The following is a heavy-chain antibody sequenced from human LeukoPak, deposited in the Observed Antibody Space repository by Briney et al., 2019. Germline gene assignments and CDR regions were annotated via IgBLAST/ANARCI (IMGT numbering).Heavy chain of an antibody. CDR3: ARWGFYDILTGYNPN. V-gene: IGHV3-72*01. D-gene: IGHD3-9*01. CDR2: TRNKANSYTT. J-gene: IGHJ4*02. CDR1: GFTFSDYA. Sequence: PGGSLRLSCAASGFTFSDYAMSWVRQAPGKGLEWVGRTRNKANSYTTEYAASVKGRFTISRDDSKDSLYLQMNSLKTEDTAVYYCARWGFYDILTGYNPNWGQGTLVTVSS.